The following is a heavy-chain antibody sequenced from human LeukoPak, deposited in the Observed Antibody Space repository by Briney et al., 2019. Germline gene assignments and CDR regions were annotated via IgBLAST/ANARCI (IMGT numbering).Heavy chain of an antibody. CDR2: IYYSGST. CDR3: ARAPTYDFWSGYYGAYYYYMDV. D-gene: IGHD3-3*01. Sequence: SETLSLTCTVSGGSISSYNWSWIRQPPGKGLEWIGYIYYSGSTNYNPSLKSRVTISVDTSKNQFSLKLSSVTAADTAVYYCARAPTYDFWSGYYGAYYYYMDVWGKGTTVTVSS. V-gene: IGHV4-59*01. J-gene: IGHJ6*03. CDR1: GGSISSYN.